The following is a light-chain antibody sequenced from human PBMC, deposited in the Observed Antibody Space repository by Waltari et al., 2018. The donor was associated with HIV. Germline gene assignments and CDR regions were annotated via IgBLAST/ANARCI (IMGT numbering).Light chain of an antibody. CDR3: CSYAGSSTPV. J-gene: IGLJ2*01. V-gene: IGLV2-23*02. CDR2: EVS. CDR1: RSDVGSYKL. Sequence: QSALTQPAPVSGSPGQSITISCTGTRSDVGSYKLVSWYQHHPGKAPKLMIYEVSQRPSGVSNRFSGSKSGNTASLTISGLQAEDEADYYCCSYAGSSTPVFGGGTKLTVL.